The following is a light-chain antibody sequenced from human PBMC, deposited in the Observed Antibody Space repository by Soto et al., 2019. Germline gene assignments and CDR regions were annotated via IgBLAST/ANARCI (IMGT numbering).Light chain of an antibody. V-gene: IGKV1-39*01. J-gene: IGKJ1*01. CDR1: QTISTY. Sequence: DIHINPSPSPLSSSFRKKGTNTCRASQTISTYLNWYQQKPGKAPQVLIYGASSLQSGVPSRFSGTGSGTEFTLTISSLQPEDFATYYCQQTYSTPRTFSQGTKVDIK. CDR2: GAS. CDR3: QQTYSTPRT.